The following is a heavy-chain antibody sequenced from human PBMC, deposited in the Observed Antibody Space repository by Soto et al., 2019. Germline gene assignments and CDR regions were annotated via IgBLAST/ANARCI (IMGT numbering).Heavy chain of an antibody. CDR1: GGSISSSSYY. CDR2: IYYSGST. Sequence: QLQLQESGPGLVKPSETLSLTCTVSGGSISSSSYYWGWIRQPPGKGLEWIGSIYYSGSTYYNPSLKSRVTISVDTSKNQFSLKLSSVTAADTAVYYCAREGSPYYDFWSGYFSGWFDPWGQGTLVTVSS. D-gene: IGHD3-3*01. CDR3: AREGSPYYDFWSGYFSGWFDP. V-gene: IGHV4-39*01. J-gene: IGHJ5*02.